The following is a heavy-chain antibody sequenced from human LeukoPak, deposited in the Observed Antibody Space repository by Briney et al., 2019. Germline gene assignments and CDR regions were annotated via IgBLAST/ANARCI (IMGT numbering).Heavy chain of an antibody. Sequence: PSETLSLTCTVSGGSISNYYWSWIRQPAGKGQEWIGRIYTSGITNCNPYLGSRVTMSVDTSKNQFSLRLSSVTAADTAMYFCARNALRGYIYGFDYCGEGALVTVSS. CDR3: ARNALRGYIYGFDY. V-gene: IGHV4-4*07. J-gene: IGHJ4*02. D-gene: IGHD5-18*01. CDR1: GGSISNYY. CDR2: IYTSGIT.